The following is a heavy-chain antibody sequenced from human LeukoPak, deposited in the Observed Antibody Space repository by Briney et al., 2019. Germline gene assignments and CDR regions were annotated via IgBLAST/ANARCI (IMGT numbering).Heavy chain of an antibody. CDR3: ARGGEGYHFGSASQDY. Sequence: ETLSPTCTVYGGSFSGYYWSWIRQPPGKGLEWIGEINYSGSTNYNPSLKSRVTISVDTSRNQFSLKLTSVTAVDTAIYYCARGGEGYHFGSASQDYWGQGTLVTVSS. D-gene: IGHD3-10*01. V-gene: IGHV4-34*01. J-gene: IGHJ4*02. CDR2: INYSGST. CDR1: GGSFSGYY.